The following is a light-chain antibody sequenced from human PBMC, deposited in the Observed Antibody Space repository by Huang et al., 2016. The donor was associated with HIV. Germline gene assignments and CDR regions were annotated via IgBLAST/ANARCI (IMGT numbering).Light chain of an antibody. V-gene: IGKV3-11*01. J-gene: IGKJ3*01. CDR3: QQRSDWPLT. CDR2: DAS. CDR1: QSVSRD. Sequence: EIVLTQSPATLSLSPGERATLSCRASQSVSRDLAWYQQKPGQAPRLLIYDASNRATGIPARFIGSGSGTDFSLTITSLEPEDFAVYYCQQRSDWPLTFGPGTKVDIK.